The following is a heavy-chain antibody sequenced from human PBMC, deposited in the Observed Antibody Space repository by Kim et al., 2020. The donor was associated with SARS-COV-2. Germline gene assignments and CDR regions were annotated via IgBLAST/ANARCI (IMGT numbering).Heavy chain of an antibody. CDR2: SYNSETT. D-gene: IGHD3-10*01. CDR3: AGLGGGY. J-gene: IGHJ4*02. CDR1: GASISLYY. Sequence: SETLSLTCTVSGASISLYYWSWIRQPPGKGLEWIGYSYNSETTKYNPSLKSRVTISVDTSRKWVSLHLHPVTAEDTAVYYCAGLGGGYWGQGILVTVSS. V-gene: IGHV4-59*08.